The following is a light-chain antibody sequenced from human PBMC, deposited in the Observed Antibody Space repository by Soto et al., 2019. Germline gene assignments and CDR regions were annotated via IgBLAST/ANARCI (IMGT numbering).Light chain of an antibody. CDR3: LQDFTYPRT. V-gene: IGKV1-6*01. Sequence: AIQMTQSPSSVSASVGDRVTITCRASQGIRNELGWYQQKPGKAPKLLIYSASSLQSGVPSRFSGSGSGTDFILTISGLLPEDSATYFCLQDFTYPRTFGQGTTV. CDR2: SAS. J-gene: IGKJ1*01. CDR1: QGIRNE.